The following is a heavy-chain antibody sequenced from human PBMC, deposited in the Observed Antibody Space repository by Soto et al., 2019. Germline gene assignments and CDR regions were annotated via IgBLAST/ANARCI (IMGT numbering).Heavy chain of an antibody. V-gene: IGHV1-46*03. CDR2: INPSGGST. J-gene: IGHJ6*03. CDR3: AREAWIAARPENYYYYNMDV. CDR1: GYTFTSYY. D-gene: IGHD6-6*01. Sequence: QVQLVQSGAEVKKPGASVKVSCKASGYTFTSYYMHWVRQAPGQGLEWMGIINPSGGSTSYAQKFQGRVTMTRDTSTSTVYMELSSLRSEDTAVYYCAREAWIAARPENYYYYNMDVWGKGTTVTVSS.